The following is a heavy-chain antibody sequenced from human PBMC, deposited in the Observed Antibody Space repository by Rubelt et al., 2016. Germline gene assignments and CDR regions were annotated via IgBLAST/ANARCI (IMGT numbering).Heavy chain of an antibody. D-gene: IGHD3-10*01. V-gene: IGHV3-21*01. Sequence: SVKGRFTISRDNAKNALYLQRNSLRAEDTAVYYGARDRIGNDPYGCWGQGTLVTVSS. J-gene: IGHJ4*02. CDR3: ARDRIGNDPYGC.